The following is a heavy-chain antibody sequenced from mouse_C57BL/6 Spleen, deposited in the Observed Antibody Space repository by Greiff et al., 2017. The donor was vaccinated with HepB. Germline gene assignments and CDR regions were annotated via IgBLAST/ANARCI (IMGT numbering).Heavy chain of an antibody. J-gene: IGHJ3*01. CDR2: IWGVGST. CDR3: ASAYYDYDGGFAY. Sequence: QVQLKESGPGLVAPSQSLSITCTVSGFSFTSYGVDWVRQSPGKGLEWLGVIWGVGSTNYNSALKSRLSISKDNSKSQVFLKMNSLQTDDTAMYYCASAYYDYDGGFAYWGQGTLVTVSA. CDR1: GFSFTSYG. V-gene: IGHV2-6*01. D-gene: IGHD2-4*01.